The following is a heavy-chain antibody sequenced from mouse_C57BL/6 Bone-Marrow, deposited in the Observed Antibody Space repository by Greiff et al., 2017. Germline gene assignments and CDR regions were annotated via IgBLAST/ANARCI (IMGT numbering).Heavy chain of an antibody. D-gene: IGHD3-3*01. Sequence: EVKLMESGGDLVKPGGSLKLSCAASGFTFSSYGMSWVRQTPDKRLEWVATISSGGSYTYYPDSVKGRFTISRDNAKNTLYLQMSRLKSEDTAMYYCARRGTSWYFDVWGTGTTVTVSS. CDR3: ARRGTSWYFDV. CDR1: GFTFSSYG. V-gene: IGHV5-6*02. J-gene: IGHJ1*03. CDR2: ISSGGSYT.